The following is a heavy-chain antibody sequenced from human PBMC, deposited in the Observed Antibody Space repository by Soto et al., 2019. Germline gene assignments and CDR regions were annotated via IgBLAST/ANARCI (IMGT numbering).Heavy chain of an antibody. D-gene: IGHD6-13*01. V-gene: IGHV3-48*01. J-gene: IGHJ5*02. CDR1: GFSISDCS. CDR3: AKLISASGTQS. CDR2: ISTNNDAI. Sequence: GGSLRLSCAASGFSISDCSMNWVRRAPGKGLEWISYISTNNDAIYYADSVKGRFTISRDNSKNTLYLQMNSLRAEDTAIYYCAKLISASGTQSWGQGTLVTVSS.